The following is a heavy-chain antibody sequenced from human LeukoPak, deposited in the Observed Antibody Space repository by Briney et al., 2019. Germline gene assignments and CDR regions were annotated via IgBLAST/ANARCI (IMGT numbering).Heavy chain of an antibody. CDR1: GFTFSSHA. V-gene: IGHV3-23*01. D-gene: IGHD4-17*01. Sequence: PGGSLRLSCAASGFTFSSHAMSWVRQAPGKGLEWVSAIHTSGDTCYADSVKGRFTISRDTSKNTLYLQINSLRVEDTAVYYCIVFGDSNHWGQGTLVTVSS. CDR2: IHTSGDT. CDR3: IVFGDSNH. J-gene: IGHJ5*02.